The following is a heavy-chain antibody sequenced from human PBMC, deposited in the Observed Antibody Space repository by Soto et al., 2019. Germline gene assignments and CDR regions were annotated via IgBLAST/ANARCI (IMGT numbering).Heavy chain of an antibody. CDR1: GYTFTGYY. Sequence: QVQLVQSGAEVKKPGASVKVSCKASGYTFTGYYMHWVRQAPGQGLEWMGWINTNSGGTNYAQKCQGCVPSPRCXSISTAYMELSRLRADATAVYCCARAPHVGSGYSGGYGMDVWGQGTTVTVSS. CDR2: INTNSGGT. J-gene: IGHJ6*02. CDR3: ARAPHVGSGYSGGYGMDV. V-gene: IGHV1-2*04. D-gene: IGHD3-3*01.